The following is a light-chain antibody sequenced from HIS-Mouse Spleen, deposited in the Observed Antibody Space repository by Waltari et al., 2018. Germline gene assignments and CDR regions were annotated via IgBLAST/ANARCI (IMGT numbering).Light chain of an antibody. CDR3: YSRDSSGNHRV. J-gene: IGLJ2*01. CDR1: ALPTTY. V-gene: IGLV3-10*01. CDR2: EDT. Sequence: SYELTQPPSVSLSPGQTARITCSGDALPTTYAYWYHQTSGHAPWLVIYEDTKRPAGIPERFSGSRSGTMATLAISGAQVEDEADYYCYSRDSSGNHRVFGGGTKLTVL.